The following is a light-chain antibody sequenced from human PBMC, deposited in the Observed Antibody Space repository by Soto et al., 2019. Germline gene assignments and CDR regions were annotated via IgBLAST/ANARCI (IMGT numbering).Light chain of an antibody. Sequence: QSALTQPASLSGSPGQSITISCTGTSSDIGAYDYVSWFQQHSGKAPKLMISEVNNRPSGVSNRFSGSKSGNTAYLTISGLQVEDEADYYCCSYAGGPYVFGTGTKVTVL. V-gene: IGLV2-14*01. CDR2: EVN. J-gene: IGLJ1*01. CDR3: CSYAGGPYV. CDR1: SSDIGAYDY.